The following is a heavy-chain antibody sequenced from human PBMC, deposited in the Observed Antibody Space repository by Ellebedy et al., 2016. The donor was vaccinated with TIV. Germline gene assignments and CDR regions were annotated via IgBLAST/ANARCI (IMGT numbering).Heavy chain of an antibody. D-gene: IGHD2-15*01. J-gene: IGHJ6*02. CDR1: GFTFSDYY. CDR2: ISSSGSTI. CDR3: ARDSGAVVAALYYYYYGMDV. V-gene: IGHV3-11*04. Sequence: GESLKISCAASGFTFSDYYMSWIRQAPGKGLEWVSYISSSGSTIYYADSVKGRFTISRDNAKNSLYLQMNSLRAEDTAVYYCARDSGAVVAALYYYYYGMDVWGQGTTVTVSS.